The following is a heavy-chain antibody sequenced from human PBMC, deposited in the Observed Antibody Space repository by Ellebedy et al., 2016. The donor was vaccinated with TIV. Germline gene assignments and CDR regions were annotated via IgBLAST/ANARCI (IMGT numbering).Heavy chain of an antibody. CDR2: IYVSGSS. V-gene: IGHV4-61*02. Sequence: SETLSLXXTVSGGSISSGPYYWSWIRQPAGQGLEWIGRIYVSGSSSYNPSLKSRVIMSVDTSKNQFSLNLSSVTAADTAVYYCARDGEDDYGGGGFDYWGQGTLVTVSS. D-gene: IGHD4-23*01. J-gene: IGHJ4*02. CDR1: GGSISSGPYY. CDR3: ARDGEDDYGGGGFDY.